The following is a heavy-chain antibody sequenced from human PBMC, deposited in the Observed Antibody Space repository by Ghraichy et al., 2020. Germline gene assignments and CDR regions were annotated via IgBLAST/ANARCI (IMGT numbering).Heavy chain of an antibody. D-gene: IGHD6-13*01. V-gene: IGHV3-11*06. CDR1: GFTFSDYY. CDR2: ISSSSSYI. Sequence: GGSLRLSCAASGFTFSDYYMSWIRQAPGKGLEWVSYISSSSSYINYADSVKGRFTISRDNAKNSLYLQMNSLRAEDTAVYYCARVRAVAGLDAFDIWGQGTMVTVSS. J-gene: IGHJ3*02. CDR3: ARVRAVAGLDAFDI.